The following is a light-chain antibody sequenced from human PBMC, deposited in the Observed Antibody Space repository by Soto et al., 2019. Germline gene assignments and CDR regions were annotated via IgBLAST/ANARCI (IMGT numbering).Light chain of an antibody. J-gene: IGKJ5*01. V-gene: IGKV1-13*02. Sequence: AIQLTQSPSSLSASVGDRVTITCRASQGIRGALAWYQQRPGKPPKMMIYDVSKLERGVRSRFSGSDSGTQFTLTISSLQAEDFATYCCQQFKSYPITFGQGTRLEIK. CDR1: QGIRGA. CDR2: DVS. CDR3: QQFKSYPIT.